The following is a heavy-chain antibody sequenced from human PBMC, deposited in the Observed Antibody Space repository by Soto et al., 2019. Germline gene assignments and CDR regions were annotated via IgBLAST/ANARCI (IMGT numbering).Heavy chain of an antibody. J-gene: IGHJ4*02. Sequence: PSETLSLTCTVSGGSISSYYWSWIRQPPGKGLEWIGYIYYSGSTNYNPSLKSRVTISVDTSKNQFSLKLSSVTAADTAVYYCAREGGIVGATAADYCGQGTLVTVSS. V-gene: IGHV4-59*01. CDR3: AREGGIVGATAADY. CDR2: IYYSGST. D-gene: IGHD1-26*01. CDR1: GGSISSYY.